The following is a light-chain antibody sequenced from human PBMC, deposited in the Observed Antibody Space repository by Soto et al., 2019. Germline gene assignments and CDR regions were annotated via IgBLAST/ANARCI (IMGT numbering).Light chain of an antibody. Sequence: QSVLSPPGSVSGSPGQSFTISCTGTISDVGVYNYVSWYQQYPGKAPKIMIYDVSKRPSGVPDRFSGSKSDNTASLTISGLQAEDEADYYCCSYSGSNTFVFGIGTKVTV. J-gene: IGLJ1*01. V-gene: IGLV2-11*01. CDR1: ISDVGVYNY. CDR3: CSYSGSNTFV. CDR2: DVS.